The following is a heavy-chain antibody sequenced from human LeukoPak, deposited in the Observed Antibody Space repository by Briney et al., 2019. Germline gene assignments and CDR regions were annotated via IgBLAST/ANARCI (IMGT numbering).Heavy chain of an antibody. Sequence: SQTLSLTCVVSGDSVSSKNGAWNWIRQSPSRGLEWLGRTYYRSKWYNDYAESMEGRMTISQDTSKNQYSLHLNSVTPDDTAVYYCARDFGTTGWYTFDYWGQGTLVTVSA. CDR3: ARDFGTTGWYTFDY. V-gene: IGHV6-1*01. CDR2: TYYRSKWYN. CDR1: GDSVSSKNGA. J-gene: IGHJ4*02. D-gene: IGHD6-19*01.